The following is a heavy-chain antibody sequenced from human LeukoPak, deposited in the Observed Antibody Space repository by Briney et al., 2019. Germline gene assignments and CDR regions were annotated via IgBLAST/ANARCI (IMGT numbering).Heavy chain of an antibody. CDR1: GFTFSSYG. J-gene: IGHJ4*02. CDR3: AKDYTVVEVSSWLFDY. Sequence: GRSLRLSCAASGFTFSSYGMHWVRQAPGKGLEWVAVIWYDGSNKYYADSVKGRFTISRDNSKNTLYLQMNSLRAEDTAVYYCAKDYTVVEVSSWLFDYWGQGTLVTVSS. CDR2: IWYDGSNK. V-gene: IGHV3-33*06. D-gene: IGHD6-13*01.